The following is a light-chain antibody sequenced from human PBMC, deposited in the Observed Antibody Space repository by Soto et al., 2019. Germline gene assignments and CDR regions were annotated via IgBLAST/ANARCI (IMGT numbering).Light chain of an antibody. J-gene: IGLJ1*01. Sequence: QSVLTQPPSVSGAPGQRVTISCTGSSSNIGAGYDVHWYQQLPGTAPKLLIYGNSTRPSGVPDRFSGSKSGTSASLAITGLQAEDEADYYCQSCDSSLSGSGVFGTGTKLTVL. CDR2: GNS. V-gene: IGLV1-40*01. CDR3: QSCDSSLSGSGV. CDR1: SSNIGAGYD.